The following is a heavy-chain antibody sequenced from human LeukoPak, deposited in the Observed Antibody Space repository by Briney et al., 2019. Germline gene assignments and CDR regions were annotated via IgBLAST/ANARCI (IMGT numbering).Heavy chain of an antibody. CDR1: GFTFSSYV. D-gene: IGHD2-15*01. V-gene: IGHV3-23*01. CDR2: ISGSGDST. J-gene: IGHJ4*02. CDR3: AKPLPPGGYYFDS. Sequence: GGSLRLSCAAPGFTFSSYVMSWVRLAPGRGLEWVSGISGSGDSTSYADSVKGRFTISRDNSKNTLYLQMNSLRAEDTAVYYCAKPLPPGGYYFDSWGQGTLVTVSS.